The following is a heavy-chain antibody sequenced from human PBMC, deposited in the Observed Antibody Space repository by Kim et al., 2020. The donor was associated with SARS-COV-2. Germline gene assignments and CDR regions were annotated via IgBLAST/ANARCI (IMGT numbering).Heavy chain of an antibody. CDR2: IYPGDSDT. D-gene: IGHD5-12*01. Sequence: GESLKISCTGSGYSFRTYWVGWVRQKPGKGLEWMGVIYPGDSDTTYTPSFEGQVTFSVDKSINTAYLQWTALKASDTATYYCASYLGGPDYRHFDHWGQGTRVIVSS. CDR3: ASYLGGPDYRHFDH. J-gene: IGHJ5*02. V-gene: IGHV5-51*01. CDR1: GYSFRTYW.